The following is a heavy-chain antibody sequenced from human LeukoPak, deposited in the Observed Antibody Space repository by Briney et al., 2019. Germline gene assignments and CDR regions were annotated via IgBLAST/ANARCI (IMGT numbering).Heavy chain of an antibody. CDR1: GGSFSGYY. J-gene: IGHJ3*02. CDR2: IYYSGST. CDR3: AREPPGYCTNGVCFLDAFDI. D-gene: IGHD2-8*01. Sequence: SETLSLTCAVYGGSFSGYYWSWIRQHPGKGLEWIGYIYYSGSTYYNPSLKSRVTISVDTSKNQFSLKLSSVTAADTAVYYCAREPPGYCTNGVCFLDAFDIWGQGTMVTVSS. V-gene: IGHV4-31*11.